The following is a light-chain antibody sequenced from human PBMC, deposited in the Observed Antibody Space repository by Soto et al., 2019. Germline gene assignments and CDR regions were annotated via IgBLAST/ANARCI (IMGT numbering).Light chain of an antibody. J-gene: IGLJ1*01. Sequence: QSALTQPASVSGSPGQSITVSCTGTSSDVGGYNYVSWYQQHPGKVPQLMIYDVSNRPSGFSNRFSGSKFGNTASLTISGLQAEDEADYYCSSYTSSNTYVFGTGTKVTVL. CDR2: DVS. CDR3: SSYTSSNTYV. CDR1: SSDVGGYNY. V-gene: IGLV2-14*01.